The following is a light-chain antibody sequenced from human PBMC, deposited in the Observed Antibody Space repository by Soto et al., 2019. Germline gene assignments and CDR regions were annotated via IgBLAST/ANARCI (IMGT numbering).Light chain of an antibody. V-gene: IGLV7-43*01. CDR2: STS. CDR3: LLFYGDAWV. Sequence: QAVVTQEPSLTVSPGGRVTLTCASNTGAVTSGYYPNWFQQKAGQAPRVLIYSTSNKHSWTPARFSGSLLGGKAALTLSGVQPEDEAEYYCLLFYGDAWVFGGGTKVTVL. J-gene: IGLJ3*02. CDR1: TGAVTSGYY.